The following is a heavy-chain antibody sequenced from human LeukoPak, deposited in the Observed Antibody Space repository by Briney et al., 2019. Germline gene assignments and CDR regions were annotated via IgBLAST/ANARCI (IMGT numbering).Heavy chain of an antibody. CDR3: ARQDPGGVTTGSLDYYYGMDV. CDR1: GFTFSDYY. Sequence: GGSLRLSCAASGFTFSDYYMSWIRQAPGKGLEWVSYISSSGSTIYYADSVKGRFTISRDNAKNSLYLQMNSLRAEDTAVYYCARQDPGGVTTGSLDYYYGMDVWGQGTTVTVSS. D-gene: IGHD4-17*01. V-gene: IGHV3-11*01. CDR2: ISSSGSTI. J-gene: IGHJ6*02.